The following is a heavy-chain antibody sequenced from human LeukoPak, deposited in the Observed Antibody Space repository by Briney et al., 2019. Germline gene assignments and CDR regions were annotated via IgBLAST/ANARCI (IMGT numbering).Heavy chain of an antibody. Sequence: GGSLRLFCAASGFTFSSYSMNWVRQAPGKGLEWVSSISSSSSYIYYTDSVKGRFTISRDNAKNSLYLQMNSLRAEDTAVYYCATCEPTVLLFDYWGQGTLVTVSS. D-gene: IGHD6-6*01. CDR1: GFTFSSYS. CDR3: ATCEPTVLLFDY. CDR2: ISSSSSYI. J-gene: IGHJ4*02. V-gene: IGHV3-21*01.